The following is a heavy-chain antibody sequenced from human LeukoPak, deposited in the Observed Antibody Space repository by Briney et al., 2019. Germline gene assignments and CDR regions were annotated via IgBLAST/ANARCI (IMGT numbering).Heavy chain of an antibody. V-gene: IGHV3-23*01. Sequence: GGSLRLSCAASGFTFSDYAMSWVRQAPGKGLEWVSAITGGGGSTYYADSVKGRFTISRDNSKNTLSLQMNSLRAEDTAVYYCANLQSVDYWGQGTLVTVSS. CDR2: ITGGGGST. CDR1: GFTFSDYA. J-gene: IGHJ4*02. D-gene: IGHD4-11*01. CDR3: ANLQSVDY.